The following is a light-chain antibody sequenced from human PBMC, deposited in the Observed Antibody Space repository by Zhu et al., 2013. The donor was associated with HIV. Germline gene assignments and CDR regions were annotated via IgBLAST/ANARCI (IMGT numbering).Light chain of an antibody. Sequence: EVVLTQSPVTLAGFPGDRVTLSCRASQNVNKNLAWYQHKRGQSPRLLFSGASTRATGVPPRFSGSGSATEFTLSISRLEPEDFAVYYCQQYGSSPLTFGGGTDGGDQT. CDR2: GAS. V-gene: IGKV3-20*01. CDR3: QQYGSSPLT. J-gene: IGKJ4*01. CDR1: QNVNKN.